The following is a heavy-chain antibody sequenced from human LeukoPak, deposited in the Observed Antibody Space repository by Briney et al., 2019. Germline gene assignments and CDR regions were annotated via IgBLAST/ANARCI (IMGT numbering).Heavy chain of an antibody. Sequence: SETLSLTCTVSGDSITSNYWSWIRQPAGKGLEWIGRIYTSGSTNYNPSLKSRVTISVDKSKNQFSLKLSSVTAADTAVYYCAGTYYYDSSGYYYRYWGQGTLVTVSS. CDR1: GDSITSNY. CDR2: IYTSGST. D-gene: IGHD3-22*01. V-gene: IGHV4-4*07. J-gene: IGHJ4*02. CDR3: AGTYYYDSSGYYYRY.